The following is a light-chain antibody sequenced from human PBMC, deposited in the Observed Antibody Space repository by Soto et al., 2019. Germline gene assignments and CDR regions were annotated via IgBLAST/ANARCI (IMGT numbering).Light chain of an antibody. CDR3: QQLSTYPYT. J-gene: IGKJ2*01. Sequence: DIQLTQSPSFLSASVGDRVTVTCRASQGIGSFLAWYQQRPGKAPKLLIYAASTLQSGVPSRFSGSGSGTEFALTISNLQPEDFATYYCQQLSTYPYTFGQGTKLEIK. CDR2: AAS. V-gene: IGKV1-9*01. CDR1: QGIGSF.